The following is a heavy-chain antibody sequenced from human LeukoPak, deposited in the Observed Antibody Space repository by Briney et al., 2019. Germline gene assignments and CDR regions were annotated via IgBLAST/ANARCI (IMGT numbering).Heavy chain of an antibody. Sequence: GESLKISCKGSGYSFTSYWIGWVRQMPGKGLEWMGIIYPGDSDTRYSPSFQGQVTISADKSIITAYLQWSSLKASDTAMYYCARLQRGAVAGTGFDYWGQGTLVTVSS. V-gene: IGHV5-51*01. D-gene: IGHD6-19*01. CDR2: IYPGDSDT. J-gene: IGHJ4*02. CDR3: ARLQRGAVAGTGFDY. CDR1: GYSFTSYW.